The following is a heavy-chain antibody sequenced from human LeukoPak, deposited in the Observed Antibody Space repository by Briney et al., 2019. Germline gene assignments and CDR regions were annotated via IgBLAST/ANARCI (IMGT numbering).Heavy chain of an antibody. J-gene: IGHJ2*01. Sequence: GGSLRLSCAASGFTFSSYAMHWVRQAPGKGLEWVAVISYDGSNKYYADSVKGRFTISRDNSKNTLYLQMNSLRAEDTAVYYCAREIGGGAYYYDSSGYRWYFDLWGRGTLVTVSS. V-gene: IGHV3-30-3*01. CDR1: GFTFSSYA. CDR3: AREIGGGAYYYDSSGYRWYFDL. CDR2: ISYDGSNK. D-gene: IGHD3-22*01.